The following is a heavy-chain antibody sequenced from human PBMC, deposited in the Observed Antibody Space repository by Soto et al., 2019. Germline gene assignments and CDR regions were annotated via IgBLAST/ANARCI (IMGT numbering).Heavy chain of an antibody. V-gene: IGHV4-34*01. Sequence: QVQLQQWDAGLLKPSETLSLTCAVYGGSFSGYYWSWIRQPPGKGLEWIGEINHSGSTNYNPSLKSRVTISVDTSKNQFSLKLSSVTAADTAVYYCARAYYYDSSGYYPPDYWGQGTLVTVSS. D-gene: IGHD3-22*01. CDR2: INHSGST. J-gene: IGHJ4*02. CDR3: ARAYYYDSSGYYPPDY. CDR1: GGSFSGYY.